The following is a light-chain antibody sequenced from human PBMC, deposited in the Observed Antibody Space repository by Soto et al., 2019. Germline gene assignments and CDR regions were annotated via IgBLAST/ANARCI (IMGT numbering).Light chain of an antibody. CDR2: STS. CDR3: HQFGDSPQT. V-gene: IGKV3-20*01. Sequence: PGDRATLSCRASQSLSVSYIAWYQQKPVQAPRLLIYSTSTRAAGIPDRFTGRGSGTHFTLAISRLEPEDFAVYYCHQFGDSPQTFGQGTKVDIK. CDR1: QSLSVSY. J-gene: IGKJ1*01.